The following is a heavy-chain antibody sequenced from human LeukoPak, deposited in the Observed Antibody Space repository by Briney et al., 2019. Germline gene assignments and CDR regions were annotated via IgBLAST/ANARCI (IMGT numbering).Heavy chain of an antibody. V-gene: IGHV4-59*08. J-gene: IGHJ4*02. CDR3: ARQRSLVAGLGY. Sequence: SETLSLTCTVSGGSISSYYWSWIRHPPGEGLEWIGYIYYSGSTNYNPSLKSRVTISVDTSKNQFSLRLSSVTAADTAVYYCARQRSLVAGLGYWGQGTLVTVSS. D-gene: IGHD5-12*01. CDR1: GGSISSYY. CDR2: IYYSGST.